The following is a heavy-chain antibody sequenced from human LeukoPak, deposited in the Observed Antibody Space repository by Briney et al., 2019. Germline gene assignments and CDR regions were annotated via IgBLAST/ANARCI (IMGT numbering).Heavy chain of an antibody. D-gene: IGHD4-11*01. V-gene: IGHV4-34*01. J-gene: IGHJ4*02. Sequence: PSETLTLTCAVYGVSFSGYYWSWIRQPPGKGLEWIGEINHSGSTNYNPSLKSRVTISVDTSKNQFSLKLSSVTAADTAVYYCARGRRTVSRYFDYWGQGTLVTVSS. CDR1: GVSFSGYY. CDR2: INHSGST. CDR3: ARGRRTVSRYFDY.